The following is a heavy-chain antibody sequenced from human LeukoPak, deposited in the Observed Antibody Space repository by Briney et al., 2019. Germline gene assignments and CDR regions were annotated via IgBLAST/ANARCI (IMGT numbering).Heavy chain of an antibody. CDR1: GGSVSSSSYY. CDR2: IYYSGST. J-gene: IGHJ3*02. D-gene: IGHD2-2*01. Sequence: SETLSLTCTVSGGSVSSSSYYWGWIRQPPGKGLEWIGSIYYSGSTYYNPSLKSRVTISVDTSKNQFSLKLSSVTAADTAVYYCARDRSDIVVVPAAKGAFDIWGQETMVTVSS. V-gene: IGHV4-39*07. CDR3: ARDRSDIVVVPAAKGAFDI.